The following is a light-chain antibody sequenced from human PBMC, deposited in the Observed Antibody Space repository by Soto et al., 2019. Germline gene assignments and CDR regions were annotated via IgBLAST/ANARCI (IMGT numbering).Light chain of an antibody. CDR1: SSDVCGYNY. V-gene: IGLV2-11*01. CDR3: CSYAVSYTFGYV. J-gene: IGLJ1*01. CDR2: DVS. Sequence: QSALTQPRSVSGSPGQSVTISCTGTSSDVCGYNYVSWYQQHPGKAPKLMIYDVSKRPSGVPDRFSGSKSGNTASLTISGLQAEDEADYYCCSYAVSYTFGYVFGTGTKLTVL.